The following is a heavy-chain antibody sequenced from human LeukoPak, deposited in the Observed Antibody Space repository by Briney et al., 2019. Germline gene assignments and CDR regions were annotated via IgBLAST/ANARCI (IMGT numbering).Heavy chain of an antibody. CDR2: ISRSSSTI. CDR1: GFTFSSYS. Sequence: GGSLRLSCAASGFTFSSYSMNWVRQAPGKGLEWVSYISRSSSTIYYADSVKGRFTISRDNAKNSLYLQMNSLRAEDTAVYYCARVVNWIYYYYYMDVWGKGTTVTVSS. CDR3: ARVVNWIYYYYYMDV. J-gene: IGHJ6*03. D-gene: IGHD1-20*01. V-gene: IGHV3-48*04.